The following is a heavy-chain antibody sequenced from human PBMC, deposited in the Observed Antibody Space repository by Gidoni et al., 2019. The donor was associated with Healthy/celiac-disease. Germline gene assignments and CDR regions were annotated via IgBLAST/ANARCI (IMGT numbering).Heavy chain of an antibody. CDR3: ARRKVVRANYYYYYGMDV. Sequence: QVQLQESGPGLVKPSETLSLTCTVSGGSISSYYWSWSRQPPGKGLEWIGYIYYSGSTNYNPSLKSRVTISVDTSKNQFSLKLSSVTAADTAVYYCARRKVVRANYYYYYGMDVWGQGTTVTVSS. D-gene: IGHD3-10*01. J-gene: IGHJ6*02. CDR1: GGSISSYY. V-gene: IGHV4-59*01. CDR2: IYYSGST.